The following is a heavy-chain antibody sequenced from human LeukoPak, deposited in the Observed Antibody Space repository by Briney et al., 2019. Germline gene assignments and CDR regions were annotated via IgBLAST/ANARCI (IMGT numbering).Heavy chain of an antibody. D-gene: IGHD3-10*01. V-gene: IGHV4-34*01. CDR2: INHSGST. Sequence: SETLSLTCAVYGGSFSGYYWSWIRQPPGKGLEWIGEINHSGSTNYNPSLKGRVTISVDTSKNQFSLKLSSVTAADTAVYYCARGWVTMVRGVIITDYYYYMDVWGKGTTVTVSS. CDR1: GGSFSGYY. J-gene: IGHJ6*03. CDR3: ARGWVTMVRGVIITDYYYYMDV.